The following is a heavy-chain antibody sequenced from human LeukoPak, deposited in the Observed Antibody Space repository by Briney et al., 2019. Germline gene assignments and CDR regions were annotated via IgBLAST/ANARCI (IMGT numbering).Heavy chain of an antibody. CDR1: GFAFTTYW. CDR2: INTDGSVT. D-gene: IGHD1-14*01. J-gene: IGHJ1*01. Sequence: GGSLRLSCAASGFAFTTYWMHWVRQDPGKGLVWVSGINTDGSVTNYADSVKGRFTISRDNAKNTVYLQMNSLRVEDTAVYYCARGSGNRHFHHWGQGSLVTVSS. V-gene: IGHV3-74*01. CDR3: ARGSGNRHFHH.